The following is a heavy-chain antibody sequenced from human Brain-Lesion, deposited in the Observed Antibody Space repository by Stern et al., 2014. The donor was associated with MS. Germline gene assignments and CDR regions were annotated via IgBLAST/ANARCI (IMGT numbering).Heavy chain of an antibody. J-gene: IGHJ6*02. CDR1: GFTFGNYW. Sequence: EMQLVESGGGLVQPGGSLTISCTAAGFTFGNYWMTWVRQAPGKGLEGVANIKEDGNEKNYGDSVKGRFTISRDNARNSLYLQMNSLRVEDTALYYCARVYNTIYGIVTQRGSGMDVWGQGTTVIVSS. CDR2: IKEDGNEK. D-gene: IGHD3-3*01. V-gene: IGHV3-7*01. CDR3: ARVYNTIYGIVTQRGSGMDV.